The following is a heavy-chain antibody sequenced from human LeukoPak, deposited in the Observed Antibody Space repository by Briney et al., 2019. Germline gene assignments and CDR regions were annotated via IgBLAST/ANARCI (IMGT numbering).Heavy chain of an antibody. Sequence: GASVKVSCKASGYTFPNYGVTWVRQAPGQGLEWMGWISPYNGNTNYAQKLQGRVTMTTDTSTSTVYMELRTLISDDTAVYYCARVKDRFSGSYYVGSGFDIWGQGTTVTVSS. J-gene: IGHJ3*02. CDR1: GYTFPNYG. V-gene: IGHV1-18*01. CDR3: ARVKDRFSGSYYVGSGFDI. D-gene: IGHD1-26*01. CDR2: ISPYNGNT.